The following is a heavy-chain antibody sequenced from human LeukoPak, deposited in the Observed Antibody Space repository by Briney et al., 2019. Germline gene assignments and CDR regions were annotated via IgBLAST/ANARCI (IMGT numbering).Heavy chain of an antibody. CDR1: GYTFTAYY. J-gene: IGHJ4*02. CDR2: VSPNNGGT. V-gene: IGHV1-2*02. D-gene: IGHD3-22*01. Sequence: ASVRVSCKASGYTFTAYYIHWVRQAPGQRLEWMAWVSPNNGGTNYAQKFQGRVTMTRDTSMSTLYMDLNSLRSDDTAVYYCARPLGDSSGYYYDYWGQGTLVTVSS. CDR3: ARPLGDSSGYYYDY.